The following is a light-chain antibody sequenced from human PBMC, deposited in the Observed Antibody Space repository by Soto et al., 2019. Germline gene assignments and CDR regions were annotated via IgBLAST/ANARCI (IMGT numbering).Light chain of an antibody. V-gene: IGLV1-44*01. Sequence: QSVLTPPPSVSGTPGHTVSISCSGSTSNLGGNTVNWYQQLPGTAPKLLIYTNNQRPSGVPDRFSGAKSGTSASLAISGLRSEDEADFYCAAWDDSLNAVVFGGGTKVTVL. J-gene: IGLJ2*01. CDR3: AAWDDSLNAVV. CDR1: TSNLGGNT. CDR2: TNN.